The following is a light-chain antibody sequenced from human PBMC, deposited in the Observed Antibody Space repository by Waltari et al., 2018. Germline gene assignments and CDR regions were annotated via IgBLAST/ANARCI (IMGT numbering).Light chain of an antibody. CDR1: QSLLHSNGYNY. CDR2: LGS. CDR3: MQALQTPRT. J-gene: IGKJ2*01. V-gene: IGKV2-28*01. Sequence: DIVMTQSPLSLPVTPGEPASISCRSSQSLLHSNGYNYLDWYLQKPGQSPQLLIYLGSNRASGVPDRFSGSGSGTDFTLKISRVEAEDVGVYYCMQALQTPRTFGQGTKLGSN.